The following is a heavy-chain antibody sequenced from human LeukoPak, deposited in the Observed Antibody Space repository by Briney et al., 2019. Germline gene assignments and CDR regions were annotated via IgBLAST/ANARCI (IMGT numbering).Heavy chain of an antibody. D-gene: IGHD6-19*01. CDR2: ICYDGSKK. CDR1: GFTFSSYG. Sequence: GRSLRLSCAASGFTFSSYGMHWVRQAPGKGLEGVAVICYDGSKKYYTDSVKDRFTISRDNSKNTLYLQLNSLRAEDTAMYYCARVSSSGWYVEYWGQGTLVTVSS. CDR3: ARVSSSGWYVEY. V-gene: IGHV3-33*01. J-gene: IGHJ4*02.